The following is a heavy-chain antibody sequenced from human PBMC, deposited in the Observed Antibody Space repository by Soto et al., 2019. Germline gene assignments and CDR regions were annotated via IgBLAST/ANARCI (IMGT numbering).Heavy chain of an antibody. V-gene: IGHV2-5*02. CDR1: GFSLSTPAVG. Sequence: QITLKESGPTLVKPTQTLTLTCTFSGFSLSTPAVGVNWIRQPPGKALEWLALIYWDDDKQYSPSLRSRLTITKDTSKNQVVLTMTNMDPVDTVTYYCAHGSGWLSDYWGQGTLVTVSS. D-gene: IGHD6-19*01. CDR2: IYWDDDK. J-gene: IGHJ4*02. CDR3: AHGSGWLSDY.